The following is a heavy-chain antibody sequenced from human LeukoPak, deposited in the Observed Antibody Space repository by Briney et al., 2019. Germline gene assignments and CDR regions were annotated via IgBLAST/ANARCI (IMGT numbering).Heavy chain of an antibody. V-gene: IGHV1-18*01. Sequence: ASVKVSCKASGYPFDNYGINWVRQAPGQGLEWMGWISAYNGNTNYAQKLQGRVTMTTDSSTNTAYMEVRSLTSDDTAVYYCARGRGRTLYYFDLWGQGTVVTVSS. J-gene: IGHJ4*02. D-gene: IGHD3-10*01. CDR1: GYPFDNYG. CDR2: ISAYNGNT. CDR3: ARGRGRTLYYFDL.